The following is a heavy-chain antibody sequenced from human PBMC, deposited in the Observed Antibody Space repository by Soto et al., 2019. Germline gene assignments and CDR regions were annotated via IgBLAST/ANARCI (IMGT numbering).Heavy chain of an antibody. CDR3: ARCPTYYDFWSGYSYYGMDV. Sequence: SVKVSCKASGGTFSSYAISWVRQAPGQGLEWMGGIIPIFGTANYAQKFQGRVTITADESTSTAYMELSRLRSEDTAVYYCARCPTYYDFWSGYSYYGMDVWGQGTTVTVSS. CDR1: GGTFSSYA. CDR2: IIPIFGTA. J-gene: IGHJ6*02. V-gene: IGHV1-69*13. D-gene: IGHD3-3*01.